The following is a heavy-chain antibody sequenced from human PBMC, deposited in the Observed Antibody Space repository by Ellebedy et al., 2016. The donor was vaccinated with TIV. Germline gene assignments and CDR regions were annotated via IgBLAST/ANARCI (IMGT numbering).Heavy chain of an antibody. Sequence: GGSLRLSCAASGFSFRESTMHWVRQASGKGLEWLGRIRSKANAYATVYAASVKGRFTISRDDSKNTLYVQMNSLKTEDTAVYYCTTGYNYWGQGTLVTVSS. J-gene: IGHJ4*02. CDR1: GFSFREST. V-gene: IGHV3-73*01. CDR2: IRSKANAYAT. CDR3: TTGYNY. D-gene: IGHD5-18*01.